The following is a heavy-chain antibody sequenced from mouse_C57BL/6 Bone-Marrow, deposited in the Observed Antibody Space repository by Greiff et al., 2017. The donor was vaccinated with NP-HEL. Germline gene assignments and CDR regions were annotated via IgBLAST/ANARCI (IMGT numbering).Heavy chain of an antibody. CDR3: AIRPPGYFDV. J-gene: IGHJ1*03. CDR2: ILPGSGST. CDR1: GYTFPGYW. V-gene: IGHV1-9*01. Sequence: QVQLKESGAELMKPGASVKLSCKATGYTFPGYWIEWVKQRPGHGLEWIGEILPGSGSTNYNEKCKGKATFTADTSSNTAYMQLSSLTTEDSAIYYCAIRPPGYFDVWGTGTTVTVAS. D-gene: IGHD1-2*01.